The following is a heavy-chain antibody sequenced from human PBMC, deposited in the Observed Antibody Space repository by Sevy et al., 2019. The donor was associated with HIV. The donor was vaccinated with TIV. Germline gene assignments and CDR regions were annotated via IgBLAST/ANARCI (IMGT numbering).Heavy chain of an antibody. Sequence: GGSLRLSCAASGFTFSSYGMHWVRQAPGKGLEWVAVISYDGSNKYYADSVKGRFTISRDNSKNTLYLQMNSLRAEETAVYYCAKVGDSSGYYHLFDYWGQGTLVTVSS. CDR1: GFTFSSYG. V-gene: IGHV3-30*18. D-gene: IGHD3-22*01. CDR3: AKVGDSSGYYHLFDY. CDR2: ISYDGSNK. J-gene: IGHJ4*02.